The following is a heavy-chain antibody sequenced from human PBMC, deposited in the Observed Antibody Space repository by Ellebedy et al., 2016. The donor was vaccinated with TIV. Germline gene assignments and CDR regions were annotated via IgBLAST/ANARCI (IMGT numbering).Heavy chain of an antibody. V-gene: IGHV3-33*01. CDR2: IWYDGSNK. D-gene: IGHD4-17*01. J-gene: IGHJ4*02. CDR3: ARHYGDYGKDH. Sequence: GGSLRLXXAASGFTFSSYGMHWVRQAPGKGLEWVAVIWYDGSNKYYADSVKGRFTISRDNSKNTRYLQMNSLRAEDTAVYYCARHYGDYGKDHWGQGTLVTVSS. CDR1: GFTFSSYG.